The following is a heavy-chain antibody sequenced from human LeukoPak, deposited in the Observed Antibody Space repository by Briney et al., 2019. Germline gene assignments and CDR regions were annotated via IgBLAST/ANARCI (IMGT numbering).Heavy chain of an antibody. CDR3: ARVTSSGWYVGY. CDR2: IYHSGST. D-gene: IGHD6-19*01. J-gene: IGHJ4*02. CDR1: GGSFSGYY. V-gene: IGHV4-34*01. Sequence: PSETLSLTCAVYGGSFSGYYWSWIRQPPGKGLEWIGEIYHSGSTNYNPSLKSRVTISVDKSKNQFSLKLSSVTAADTAVYYCARVTSSGWYVGYWGQGTLVTVSS.